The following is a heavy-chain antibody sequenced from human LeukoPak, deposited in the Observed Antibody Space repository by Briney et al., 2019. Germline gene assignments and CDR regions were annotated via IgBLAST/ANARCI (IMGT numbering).Heavy chain of an antibody. V-gene: IGHV3-15*01. J-gene: IGHJ4*02. CDR2: IKSKTGGGTT. CDR3: TTGLVATISGFKDY. Sequence: GGSLRLSCAASGFTFSNAWMSWVRQAPGKGLEWVGRIKSKTGGGTTDYAAPVKGRFTISRDDSKNTLYLQMNSLKTEDTAVYYCTTGLVATISGFKDYWGQGTLVTVSS. D-gene: IGHD5-12*01. CDR1: GFTFSNAW.